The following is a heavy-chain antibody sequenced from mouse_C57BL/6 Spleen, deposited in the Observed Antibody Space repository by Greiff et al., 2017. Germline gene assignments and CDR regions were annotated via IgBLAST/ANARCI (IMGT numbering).Heavy chain of an antibody. J-gene: IGHJ3*01. CDR3: ARDDDDGVAY. CDR2: INYDGSST. Sequence: DVKLVESEGGLVQPGSSMKLSCTASGFTFSDYYMAWVRQVPEKGLEWVANINYDGSSTYYLDSLKSRFIISRDNAKNILYLQMSSLKSEDTATYCCARDDDDGVAYWGQGTLVTVSA. D-gene: IGHD2-4*01. V-gene: IGHV5-16*01. CDR1: GFTFSDYY.